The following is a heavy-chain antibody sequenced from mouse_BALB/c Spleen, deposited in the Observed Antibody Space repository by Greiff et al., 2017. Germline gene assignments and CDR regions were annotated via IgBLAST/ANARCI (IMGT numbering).Heavy chain of an antibody. J-gene: IGHJ4*01. V-gene: IGHV14-3*02. Sequence: VQLQQSGAELVKPGASVKLSCTASGFNIKDTYMHWVKQRPEQGLEWIGRIDPANGNTKYDPKFQGKATITADTSSNTAYLQLSSLTSEDTAVYYCARSNWENYYAMDDWGQGTSVTVSS. D-gene: IGHD4-1*01. CDR1: GFNIKDTY. CDR3: ARSNWENYYAMDD. CDR2: IDPANGNT.